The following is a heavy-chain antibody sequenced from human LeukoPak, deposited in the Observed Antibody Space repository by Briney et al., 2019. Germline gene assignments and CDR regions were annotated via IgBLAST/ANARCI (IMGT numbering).Heavy chain of an antibody. J-gene: IGHJ3*02. CDR2: IRSKAKSYAT. V-gene: IGHV3-73*01. CDR3: THYYDGSGYYGALDS. CDR1: GFTFSDSA. Sequence: GGSLRLSCAASGFTFSDSAVHWVRQASGKGLEWVGRIRSKAKSYATAYAASVKGRFTISRDDSETTAYLQMNSLKTKDTAVYYCTHYYDGSGYYGALDSWGQGTMVTVSS. D-gene: IGHD3-22*01.